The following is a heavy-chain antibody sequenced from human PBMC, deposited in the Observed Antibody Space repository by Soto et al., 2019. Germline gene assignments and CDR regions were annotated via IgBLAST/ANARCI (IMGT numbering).Heavy chain of an antibody. CDR2: IKQDGSEK. CDR1: GFTFSSYW. Sequence: GGSLRLSCAASGFTFSSYWMSWVRQAPGKGLEWVANIKQDGSEKYYVDSVKGRFTISRDNAKNSLYLQMNSLRAEDTAVYYCASIAAAGTTLYWYFDLWGRGTLVTVSS. J-gene: IGHJ2*01. D-gene: IGHD6-13*01. CDR3: ASIAAAGTTLYWYFDL. V-gene: IGHV3-7*01.